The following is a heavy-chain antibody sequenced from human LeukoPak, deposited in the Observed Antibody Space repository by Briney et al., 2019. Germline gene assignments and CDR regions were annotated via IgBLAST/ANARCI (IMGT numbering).Heavy chain of an antibody. CDR2: INQDGSEK. J-gene: IGHJ5*02. CDR3: ARAHCSSTSCYPNNWFDP. V-gene: IGHV3-7*01. Sequence: PGGSLRLSCAASGSTFSSYWISWVRQAPGKGLEGVANINQDGSEKYYVDSVKGRFTISRGNAKNSPYLQMNSLRAEDTAVYYCARAHCSSTSCYPNNWFDPWGQGTLVTVSS. CDR1: GSTFSSYW. D-gene: IGHD2-2*01.